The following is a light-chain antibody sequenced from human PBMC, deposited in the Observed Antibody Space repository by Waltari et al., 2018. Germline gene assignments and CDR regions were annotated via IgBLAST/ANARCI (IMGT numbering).Light chain of an antibody. J-gene: IGKJ2*01. CDR2: QAS. CDR3: QRYNSYPYT. Sequence: DIQMTQSPSTLSASVGDQVTITCRASRTINSWLAWYQQKPGRAPQLLIYQASSLQSGVPSRFSGSGSGTEFTLTISSLQPEDFATYYCQRYNSYPYTFGQGTRLEIK. CDR1: RTINSW. V-gene: IGKV1-5*03.